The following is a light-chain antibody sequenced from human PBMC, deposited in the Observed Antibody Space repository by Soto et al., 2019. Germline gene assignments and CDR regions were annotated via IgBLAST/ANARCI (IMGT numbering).Light chain of an antibody. CDR1: QTVAANY. V-gene: IGKV3-20*01. CDR2: GAS. J-gene: IGKJ2*01. CDR3: QQCGPSLKYT. Sequence: EIVLTQSPGTLSLSPGERATLSCRASQTVAANYLAWYQQKPGQAPRLLIYGASNRATGIPDRFSGSGSGTDFTLTISRLEPEDFAVYYCQQCGPSLKYTVGQGTTLEI.